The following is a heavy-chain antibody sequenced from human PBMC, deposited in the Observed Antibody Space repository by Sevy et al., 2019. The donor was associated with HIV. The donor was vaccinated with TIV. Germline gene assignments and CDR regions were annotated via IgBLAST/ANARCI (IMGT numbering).Heavy chain of an antibody. CDR2: INWNGGST. V-gene: IGHV3-20*04. CDR3: ARRGYGSGNYYGMDV. Sequence: GSLRLSCAASGFTFDDYGMSWVRQAPGKGLEWVSGINWNGGSTGYADSVKGRFTISRDNAKNSLYLQMNSLRAEDTALYYCARRGYGSGNYYGMDVWGQGTTVTVSS. J-gene: IGHJ6*02. CDR1: GFTFDDYG. D-gene: IGHD3-10*01.